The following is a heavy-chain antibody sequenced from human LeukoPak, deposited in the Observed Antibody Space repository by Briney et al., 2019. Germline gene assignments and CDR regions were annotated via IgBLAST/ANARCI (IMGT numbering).Heavy chain of an antibody. J-gene: IGHJ4*02. CDR1: GYSFTSYS. CDR3: ARVYLKGFDY. Sequence: ASVKVSCKSSGYSFTSYSITWARQAPGQGLEWMGIINPSGGSTSYAQKFQGRVTMTRDTSTSTVYMELSSLRSEDTAVYYCARVYLKGFDYWGQGTLVTVSS. V-gene: IGHV1-46*01. CDR2: INPSGGST. D-gene: IGHD2-2*01.